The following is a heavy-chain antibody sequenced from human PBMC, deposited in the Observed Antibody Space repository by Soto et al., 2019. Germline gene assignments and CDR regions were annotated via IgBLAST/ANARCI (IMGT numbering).Heavy chain of an antibody. CDR1: GRSMSSNY. CDR2: VFYGGT. CDR3: ASYRGALYFES. Sequence: QVHLQESGPGLVQPSETLSLTCSVSGRSMSSNYWSWIRQSQDKGLEWLGYVFYGGTDYNPYLGGRVSMSVKTSKSQFSLKLTSVTVADTAVYYCASYRGALYFESWGPGILVTVSA. J-gene: IGHJ4*02. V-gene: IGHV4-59*01. D-gene: IGHD3-16*01.